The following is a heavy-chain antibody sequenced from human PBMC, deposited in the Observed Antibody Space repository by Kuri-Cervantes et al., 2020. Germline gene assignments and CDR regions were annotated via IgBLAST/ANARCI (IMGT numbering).Heavy chain of an antibody. J-gene: IGHJ6*02. CDR2: IYYSGST. Sequence: SETLSLTCTVSGGSISSSSYYWGWIRQHPGKGLEWIGYIYYSGSTYYNPSLKSRVTISVDTSKNQFSLKLSSVTAADTAVYYCARDYITMVRAYYGMDVWGQGTTVTVSS. D-gene: IGHD3-10*01. V-gene: IGHV4-31*03. CDR3: ARDYITMVRAYYGMDV. CDR1: GGSISSSSYY.